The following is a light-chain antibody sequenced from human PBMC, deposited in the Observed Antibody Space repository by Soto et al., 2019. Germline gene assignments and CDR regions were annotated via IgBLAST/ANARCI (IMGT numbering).Light chain of an antibody. CDR2: AAS. CDR3: QKYNSAPLT. V-gene: IGKV1-27*01. CDR1: QGIGVY. J-gene: IGKJ4*01. Sequence: DIQMTQSPSSLSSSLGDRVTITCRASQGIGVYLAWFQQKPGKVPELLIYAASALQSGVPSRFSGSGSGTDFTLTISSLQPEDIANYYCQKYNSAPLTFGGGTKVEIK.